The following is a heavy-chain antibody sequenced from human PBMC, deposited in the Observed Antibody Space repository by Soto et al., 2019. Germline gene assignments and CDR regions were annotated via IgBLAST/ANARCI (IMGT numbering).Heavy chain of an antibody. V-gene: IGHV5-51*01. J-gene: IGHJ6*02. CDR3: MGSYGDSNYLYYRMDV. CDR1: GFIFSRYK. Sequence: EVQLVQSGAEVKKSGGSLKISCEGSGFIFSRYKIGWVRQMPGKGLEWMGIINPGNSDTTYSPSFQGQVTIPADNSINTAYLQWSSLRASAAAVYYCMGSYGDSNYLYYRMDVWGQGTTVTVSS. D-gene: IGHD2-21*02. CDR2: INPGNSDT.